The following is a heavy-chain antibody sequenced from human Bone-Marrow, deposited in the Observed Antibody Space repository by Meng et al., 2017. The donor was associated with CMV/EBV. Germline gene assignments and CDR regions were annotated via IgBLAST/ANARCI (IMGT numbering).Heavy chain of an antibody. D-gene: IGHD2-2*01. CDR2: ISGSGQDT. CDR1: GFTFMPYN. Sequence: GASLKISCAASGFTFMPYNMNWVRQAPGKGLEWVSSISGSGQDTYYADSSRGRFTVSRDNRRKSLYLQMDALRVEDTAVYYCARDLQTFCGSPGCYDGFPHWGQGTLVTVSS. J-gene: IGHJ4*02. V-gene: IGHV3-21*01. CDR3: ARDLQTFCGSPGCYDGFPH.